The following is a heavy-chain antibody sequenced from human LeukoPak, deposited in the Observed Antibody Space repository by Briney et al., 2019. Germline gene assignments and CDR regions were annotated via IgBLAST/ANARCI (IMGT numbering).Heavy chain of an antibody. CDR3: ARDRSSGSNFDY. J-gene: IGHJ4*02. CDR2: IYTSGST. D-gene: IGHD6-19*01. Sequence: PSETLSLTCTVSGGSISSGSYYWSWIRQPAGKGLEWIGRIYTSGSTYYNPSLKSRVTISVDTSKNQFSLKLSSVTAADTAVYYCARDRSSGSNFDYWGQGTLVTVSS. V-gene: IGHV4-61*02. CDR1: GGSISSGSYY.